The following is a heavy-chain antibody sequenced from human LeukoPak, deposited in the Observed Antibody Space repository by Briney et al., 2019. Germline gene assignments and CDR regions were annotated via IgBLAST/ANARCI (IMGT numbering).Heavy chain of an antibody. D-gene: IGHD3-22*01. CDR1: GYTFNSYG. CDR2: ISPYRGDT. V-gene: IGHV1-18*01. CDR3: ARQVLIVGGRYGMDV. J-gene: IGHJ6*02. Sequence: ASVTVSCKAAGYTFNSYGISWVRQAPGQGLEWMGWISPYRGDTEYAQKIQGRVSMTTDTSTSTAYMELRSLRSDDTAVYYCARQVLIVGGRYGMDVWGQGPTVTVSS.